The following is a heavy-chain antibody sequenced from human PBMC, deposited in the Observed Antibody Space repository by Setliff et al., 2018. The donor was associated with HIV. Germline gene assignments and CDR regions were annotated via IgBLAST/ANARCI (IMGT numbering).Heavy chain of an antibody. CDR2: IKSKTDGGTT. CDR3: AADLAEYGSGEFDN. V-gene: IGHV3-15*01. Sequence: GGSLRLSCAASGFTFSNAWMSWVRQAPGKGLEWVGRIKSKTDGGTTDYAAPVKGRFTISRDDSTNSVFLQMSSLKIEDTAVYYCAADLAEYGSGEFDNWGQGTLVTVSS. CDR1: GFTFSNAW. D-gene: IGHD3-10*01. J-gene: IGHJ4*02.